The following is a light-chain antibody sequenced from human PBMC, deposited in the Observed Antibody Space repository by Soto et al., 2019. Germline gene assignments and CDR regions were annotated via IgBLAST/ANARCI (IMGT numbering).Light chain of an antibody. V-gene: IGKV3-20*01. CDR2: GAS. J-gene: IGKJ5*01. CDR1: QSVSSR. CDR3: QRYVSPRIS. Sequence: TQSTATLSVSPGDRAPLSCRASQSVSSRLAWYQQGPGQAPRLLIYGASSRATGISDRFSGSGSGTDFTLTIIILEPEDFAVYYCQRYVSPRISFGEGTRLEIK.